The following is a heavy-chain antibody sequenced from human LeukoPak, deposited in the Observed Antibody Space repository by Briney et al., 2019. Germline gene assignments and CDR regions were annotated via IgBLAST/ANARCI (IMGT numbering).Heavy chain of an antibody. CDR2: IYYSGST. D-gene: IGHD6-13*01. CDR1: GGSISSYY. Sequence: SETLSLTCTVSGGSISSYYWSWIRQPPGKGLEYIGYIYYSGSTNYNPSLKSRVTISVGTSKNQFSLMLTSVTAADTAVYYCARAISSSWYGFDYWGQGTLVTVSS. CDR3: ARAISSSWYGFDY. J-gene: IGHJ4*02. V-gene: IGHV4-59*01.